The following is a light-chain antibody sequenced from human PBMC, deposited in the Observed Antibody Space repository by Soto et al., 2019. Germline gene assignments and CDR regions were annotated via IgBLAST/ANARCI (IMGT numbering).Light chain of an antibody. CDR2: VAS. J-gene: IGKJ4*01. CDR3: QQYNVWPLT. Sequence: EIVMTPAPPTLSVSPGETATLSCRASQSVSSNLAWYQQKPGQTPNLLIYVASTRATGIPARFSGSGSGTEFTLTISSLQSEDFAVYYCQQYNVWPLTFGGGTKVEFK. CDR1: QSVSSN. V-gene: IGKV3-15*01.